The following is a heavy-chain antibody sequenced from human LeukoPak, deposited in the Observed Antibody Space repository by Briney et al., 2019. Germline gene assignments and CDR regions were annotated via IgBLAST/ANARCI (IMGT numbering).Heavy chain of an antibody. CDR3: ARVWLSSGSYWYFDF. CDR2: IYSSGTT. CDR1: GGSISSNY. V-gene: IGHV4-4*07. J-gene: IGHJ2*01. D-gene: IGHD3-22*01. Sequence: SETLSLTCTVSGGSISSNYWSSIRQPAGKGLEYIWRIYSSGTTSYNPSLKSRVTMSVDTSKNQFSLLLHSVTAADTAVYYCARVWLSSGSYWYFDFWGRGTLVIVSS.